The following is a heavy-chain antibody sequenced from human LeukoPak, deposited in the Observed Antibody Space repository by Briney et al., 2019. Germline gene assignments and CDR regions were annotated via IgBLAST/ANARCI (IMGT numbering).Heavy chain of an antibody. CDR1: GYTFTQND. Sequence: ASVKVSCKASGYTFTQNDMHWVRQAPGQGLDWMGIINPYGDSTYAQKFQGRVTMTRHTSTSTVYMALSSLTSDDTGVYFCARGEPGYLEAFDVWGQGTIVTVSS. J-gene: IGHJ3*01. V-gene: IGHV1-46*03. D-gene: IGHD3-3*01. CDR3: ARGEPGYLEAFDV. CDR2: INPYGDS.